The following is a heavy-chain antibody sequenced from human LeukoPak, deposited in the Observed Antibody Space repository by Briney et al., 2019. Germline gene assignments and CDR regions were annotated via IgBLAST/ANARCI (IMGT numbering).Heavy chain of an antibody. Sequence: GGSLRLSCAASGFTFSSYWMSWVRQAPGKGLEWVANIKQDGSEKYYVDSVKGRFTISRDNAKNSLYLQMNSLRAEDTAVYYCARGQLVLPYYYGMDVWGQGTTVTVSS. CDR2: IKQDGSEK. J-gene: IGHJ6*02. CDR3: ARGQLVLPYYYGMDV. D-gene: IGHD6-6*01. V-gene: IGHV3-7*01. CDR1: GFTFSSYW.